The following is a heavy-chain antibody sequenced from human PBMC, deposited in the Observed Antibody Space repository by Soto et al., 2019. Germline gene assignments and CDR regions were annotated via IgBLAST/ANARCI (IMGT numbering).Heavy chain of an antibody. J-gene: IGHJ4*02. D-gene: IGHD6-25*01. V-gene: IGHV3-23*01. CDR3: AKFFVXTGGSSGWPWSFHY. Sequence: EVQLLESGGGLVQPGRSLRLSCAASGFTFSSYAMSWVRQAPGKGLEWVSAISGSGGTTYYADSVKGRFTISRDNSMNTLFLQMNSLRAEDTAVYYCAKFFVXTGGSSGWPWSFHYWGQGTLVTVSS. CDR1: GFTFSSYA. CDR2: ISGSGGTT.